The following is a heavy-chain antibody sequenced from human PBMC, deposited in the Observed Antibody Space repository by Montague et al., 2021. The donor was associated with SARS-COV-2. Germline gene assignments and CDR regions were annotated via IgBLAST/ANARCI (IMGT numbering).Heavy chain of an antibody. Sequence: SETLSLTCTVSGGSISSSTYYWGWIRQPPGKGLEWIGSIYYSGSTYYNPSLKSRVTISVDTSKNQFSLKLSSVTAADTAVYYCARHGWGWLRLLRPSDYWGQGTLVTVSS. V-gene: IGHV4-39*01. J-gene: IGHJ4*02. D-gene: IGHD5-12*01. CDR3: ARHGWGWLRLLRPSDY. CDR2: IYYSGST. CDR1: GGSISSSTYY.